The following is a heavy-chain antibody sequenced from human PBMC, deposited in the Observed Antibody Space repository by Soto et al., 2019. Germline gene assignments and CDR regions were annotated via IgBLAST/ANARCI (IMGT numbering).Heavy chain of an antibody. CDR3: ARSVSFFAAGFDY. CDR2: IYYSGST. D-gene: IGHD2-2*01. Sequence: TSETLSLTCTVSGDNSGVYYWTWMRQPPGKGLEWIGYIYYSGSTNYNPSLKSRVTISVDTSKNQFSLKLSSVTAADTAVYYCARSVSFFAAGFDYWGQGTRVTVSS. J-gene: IGHJ4*02. CDR1: GDNSGVYY. V-gene: IGHV4-59*08.